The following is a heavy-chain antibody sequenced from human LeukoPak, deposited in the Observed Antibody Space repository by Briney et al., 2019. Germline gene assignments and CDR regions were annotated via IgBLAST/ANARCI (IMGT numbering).Heavy chain of an antibody. V-gene: IGHV1-18*01. J-gene: IGHJ4*02. Sequence: TVKVSCKASGYSFTSYGVSWVRQAPGQGLEWMGWISAYNGNTKYAQRLQDRVTMTTDTPTTTVYMELRSLRSDDTAVYYCARTMTTMTTHGELDFWGQGTLVTVSS. D-gene: IGHD4-17*01. CDR3: ARTMTTMTTHGELDF. CDR2: ISAYNGNT. CDR1: GYSFTSYG.